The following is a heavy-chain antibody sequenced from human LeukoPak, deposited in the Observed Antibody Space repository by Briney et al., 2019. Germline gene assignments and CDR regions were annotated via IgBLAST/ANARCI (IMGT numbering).Heavy chain of an antibody. CDR1: GYTFTGYY. CDR2: INPNSGGT. J-gene: IGHJ4*02. D-gene: IGHD1-26*01. V-gene: IGHV1-2*02. CDR3: ARIKSSNKDPTSGSYFLY. Sequence: GASVKVSCTASGYTFTGYYMHWVRQAPGQGLEWMGWINPNSGGTNYAQKFQGRVTMTRDTSISTAYMELSRLRSDDTAVYYCARIKSSNKDPTSGSYFLYWGQGTLVTVSS.